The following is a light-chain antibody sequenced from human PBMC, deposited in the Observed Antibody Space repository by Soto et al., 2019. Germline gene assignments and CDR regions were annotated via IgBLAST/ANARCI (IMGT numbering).Light chain of an antibody. CDR3: ATCDDSLNGYV. CDR2: DVS. CDR1: SRDIGAYDY. V-gene: IGLV2-14*03. J-gene: IGLJ1*01. Sequence: QSALTQPASVSGSPGQSVTISCTGTSRDIGAYDYVSWYQQHPGGVPKLLIYDVSSRPSGVSSRFSGSKSGNTASLTISGLQADDESHYYCATCDDSLNGYVFGTGTKVTVL.